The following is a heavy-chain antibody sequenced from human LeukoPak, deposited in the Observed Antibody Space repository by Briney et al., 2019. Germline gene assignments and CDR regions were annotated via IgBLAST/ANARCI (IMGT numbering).Heavy chain of an antibody. D-gene: IGHD3-10*01. CDR2: IYYSGST. Sequence: SQTLSLTCTVSGGSISSGGYYWSWIRQHPGKGLEWIGYIYYSGSTYYNPSLKSRVTISVDTSKNQFSLKLSSVTAADTAVHYCATPSEGSGSQFDYWGQGTLVTVSS. CDR3: ATPSEGSGSQFDY. CDR1: GGSISSGGYY. V-gene: IGHV4-31*03. J-gene: IGHJ4*02.